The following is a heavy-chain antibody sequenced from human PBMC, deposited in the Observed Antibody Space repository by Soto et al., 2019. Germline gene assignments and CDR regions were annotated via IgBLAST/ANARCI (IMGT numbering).Heavy chain of an antibody. D-gene: IGHD2-15*01. CDR2: ISAYNGNT. V-gene: IGHV1-18*04. CDR3: ARAYVVAVVAPARPAAYYCGRDV. CDR1: GYTFTSYG. Sequence: ASVKVSCKASGYTFTSYGISWVRQAPGQGLEWMGWISAYNGNTNYAQKLQGRVTMTTDTSTSTAYMELRSLRSDDTAVYYCARAYVVAVVAPARPAAYYCGRDVCGQGPTVTVSS. J-gene: IGHJ6*02.